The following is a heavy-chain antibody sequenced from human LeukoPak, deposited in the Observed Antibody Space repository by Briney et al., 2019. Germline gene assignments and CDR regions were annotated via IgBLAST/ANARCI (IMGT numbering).Heavy chain of an antibody. V-gene: IGHV4-30-4*01. CDR3: ARHVSHDFWSGYYNDYFDY. CDR2: IYYSGST. J-gene: IGHJ4*02. CDR1: GGSISSGDYY. Sequence: SETLSLTCTVSGGSISSGDYYWSWIRQPPGKGLEWIGYIYYSGSTYYNPSLKSRVTISVDTSKNQFSLKLSSVTAADTAVYYCARHVSHDFWSGYYNDYFDYWGQGTLVTVSS. D-gene: IGHD3-3*01.